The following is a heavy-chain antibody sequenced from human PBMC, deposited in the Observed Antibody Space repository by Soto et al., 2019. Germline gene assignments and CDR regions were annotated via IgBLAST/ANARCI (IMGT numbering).Heavy chain of an antibody. CDR1: GFTFSSYG. CDR2: ISYDGSNK. J-gene: IGHJ5*02. Sequence: PGGSLRLSCAASGFTFSSYGMHWVRQAPGKGLEWVAVISYDGSNKYYADSVKGRFTISRDNSKNTLYLQMNSLRAEDTAVYYCAKDLTITIFGVVTPNWFDPWGQGTLVTVSS. D-gene: IGHD3-3*01. V-gene: IGHV3-30*18. CDR3: AKDLTITIFGVVTPNWFDP.